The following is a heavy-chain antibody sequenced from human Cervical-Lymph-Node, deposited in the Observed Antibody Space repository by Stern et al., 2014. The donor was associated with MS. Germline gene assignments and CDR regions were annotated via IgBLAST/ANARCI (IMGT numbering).Heavy chain of an antibody. V-gene: IGHV4-4*07. CDR1: GVSISSHY. CDR2: IDISGST. D-gene: IGHD4-17*01. CDR3: ARGRVNGDVGSFDY. J-gene: IGHJ4*02. Sequence: VHLVESGPGLVKPSETLSLTCSVSGVSISSHYWSWIRQPAGKGLEWIGRIDISGSTNYNPSLKSRVTMSEDTSKNQFSLKLSSLTAADTAVYYCARGRVNGDVGSFDYWGQGTLVTVSP.